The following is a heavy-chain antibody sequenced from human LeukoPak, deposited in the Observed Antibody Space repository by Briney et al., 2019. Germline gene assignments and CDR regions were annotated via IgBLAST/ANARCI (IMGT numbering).Heavy chain of an antibody. CDR3: AKDLPVAGMDYFDY. CDR2: IYSGGST. D-gene: IGHD6-19*01. CDR1: GFTVSSNY. V-gene: IGHV3-53*05. Sequence: GGSLRLSCAASGFTVSSNYMSWVRQAPGKGLEWVSVIYSGGSTYYADSVKGRFTISRDNSKNTLYLQMNSLRAEDTAVYYCAKDLPVAGMDYFDYWGQGTLVTVSS. J-gene: IGHJ4*02.